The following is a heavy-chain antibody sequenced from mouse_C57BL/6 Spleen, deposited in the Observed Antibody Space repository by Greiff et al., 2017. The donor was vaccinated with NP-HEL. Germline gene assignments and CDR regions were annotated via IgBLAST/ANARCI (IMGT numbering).Heavy chain of an antibody. CDR1: GYTFTSYW. Sequence: VQRVESGAELANPGASVKLSCKASGYTFTSYWMHWVKQRPGQGLEWIGYINPSSGYTKYNQKFKDKATLTADKSSSTAYMQLSSLTYEDSAVYYCPRRYYGSSHPFDYWGQGTTLTVSS. V-gene: IGHV1-7*01. J-gene: IGHJ2*01. CDR3: PRRYYGSSHPFDY. D-gene: IGHD1-1*01. CDR2: INPSSGYT.